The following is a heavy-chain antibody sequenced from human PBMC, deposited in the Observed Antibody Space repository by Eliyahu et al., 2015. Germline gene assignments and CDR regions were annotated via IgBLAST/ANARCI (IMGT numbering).Heavy chain of an antibody. CDR3: AQYHDFWN. CDR2: FHYGGST. V-gene: IGHV4-39*01. J-gene: IGHJ4*02. D-gene: IGHD3-3*01. Sequence: QLQLQESGPGLVKPSETLSLTCTVSGGSVSSSSYFWGWIRQPPGKGLEWIGAFHYGGSTNYNPSLKSRVTISVDTSKNQISLKLTSVTAADTAVYYCAQYHDFWNWGQGTLVTVSS. CDR1: GGSVSSSSYF.